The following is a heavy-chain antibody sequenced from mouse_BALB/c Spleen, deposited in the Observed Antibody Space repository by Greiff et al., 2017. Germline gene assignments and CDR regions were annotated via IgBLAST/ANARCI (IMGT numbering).Heavy chain of an antibody. CDR1: GYTFTSYV. D-gene: IGHD3-2*01. CDR2: INPYNDGT. CDR3: AKIDSLYAMDY. V-gene: IGHV1-14*01. Sequence: EVQLQQSGPELVKPGASVKMSCKASGYTFTSYVMHWVKQKPGQGLEWIGYINPYNDGTKYNEKFKGKATLTSDKSSSTAYMELSSLTSEDSAVYYCAKIDSLYAMDYWGQGTSVTVSS. J-gene: IGHJ4*01.